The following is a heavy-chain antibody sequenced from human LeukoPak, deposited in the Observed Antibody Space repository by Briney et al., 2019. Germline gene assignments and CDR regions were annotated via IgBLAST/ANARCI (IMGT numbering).Heavy chain of an antibody. CDR3: AKFKLWGSGSYSYNWFDP. D-gene: IGHD3-10*01. Sequence: GGSLRLSCAASGYTFSSYAMSWVRQAPGKGLEWVSAISGSGDSTYYADSVKGRFTISSDNSKNTVFLEMNSLRAADTAVYYCAKFKLWGSGSYSYNWFDPWGQGTLVTVSS. CDR1: GYTFSSYA. CDR2: ISGSGDST. V-gene: IGHV3-23*01. J-gene: IGHJ5*02.